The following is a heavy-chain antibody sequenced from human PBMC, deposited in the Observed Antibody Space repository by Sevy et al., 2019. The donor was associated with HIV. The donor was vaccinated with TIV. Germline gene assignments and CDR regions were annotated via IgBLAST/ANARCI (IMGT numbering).Heavy chain of an antibody. CDR3: AKALYPPTTVLTGYFHH. V-gene: IGHV3-9*01. CDR2: ITWNSGSI. D-gene: IGHD4-17*01. CDR1: GFTFDDYA. J-gene: IGHJ1*01. Sequence: GGSLRLSCAASGFTFDDYAMHWVRQAPGKDLEWVSTITWNSGSIDYADSVKGRFTISRDNAKNSLYLQMNSLRAEDTAFYYCAKALYPPTTVLTGYFHHWGQGTLVTVSS.